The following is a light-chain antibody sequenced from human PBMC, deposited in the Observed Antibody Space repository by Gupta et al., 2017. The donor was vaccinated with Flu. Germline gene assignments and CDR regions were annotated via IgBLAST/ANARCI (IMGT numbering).Light chain of an antibody. CDR3: SSYTSSSSWV. Sequence: QSALTQPASVSGSTGQSITISCTGTSSDVGGYNYVSWYQQHPGKAPKLMIYEVSNRPSGVSKRFSGSKSGNTASLTSSGLQAEDEADYYCSSYTSSSSWVFGGGTKLTVL. CDR1: SSDVGGYNY. CDR2: EVS. V-gene: IGLV2-14*01. J-gene: IGLJ3*02.